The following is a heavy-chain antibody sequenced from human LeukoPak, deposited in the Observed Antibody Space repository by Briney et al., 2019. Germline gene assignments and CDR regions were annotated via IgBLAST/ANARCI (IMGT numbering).Heavy chain of an antibody. CDR1: GFTFSSYW. J-gene: IGHJ4*02. Sequence: SGGSLRLSCAASGFTFSSYWMSWVRQAPGKGLEWVANIKQDGSEKYYVDSVKGRFTISRDNAKNSLYLQMNSLRAEDTALYYCAKEALGGVISDVFDYWGQGTLVTVSS. CDR2: IKQDGSEK. V-gene: IGHV3-7*03. CDR3: AKEALGGVISDVFDY. D-gene: IGHD3-16*02.